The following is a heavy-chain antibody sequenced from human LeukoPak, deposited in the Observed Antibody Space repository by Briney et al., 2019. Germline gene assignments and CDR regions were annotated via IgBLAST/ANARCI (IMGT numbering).Heavy chain of an antibody. V-gene: IGHV3-74*01. CDR2: INGDGSST. J-gene: IGHJ4*02. CDR3: VRLLDRDY. D-gene: IGHD3/OR15-3a*01. CDR1: GFTFSNYW. Sequence: GGSLRLSCAASGFTFSNYWMHWVRQAPGKGLVWVSRINGDGSSTNYADSVKGRFTISRDNAKNMLYLQMSGLRAEDTAVYYCVRLLDRDYWGQGSLVTVSS.